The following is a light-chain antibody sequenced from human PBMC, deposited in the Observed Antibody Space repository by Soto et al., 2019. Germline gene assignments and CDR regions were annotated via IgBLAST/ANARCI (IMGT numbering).Light chain of an antibody. CDR3: QQCYSTPLT. CDR1: QSISSY. CDR2: AAF. V-gene: IGKV1-39*01. J-gene: IGKJ4*01. Sequence: DIQMTQSPSSLFASVGDRVTITCRASQSISSYLKWYQQKPGKAHKLLIYAAFSLQSGVPSRFSGSGSGTDFTLTISSLQPEDFATYYCQQCYSTPLTFGGGTKVEIK.